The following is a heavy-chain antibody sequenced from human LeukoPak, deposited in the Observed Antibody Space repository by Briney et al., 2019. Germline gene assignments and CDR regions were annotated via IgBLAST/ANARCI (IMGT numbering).Heavy chain of an antibody. CDR2: ISWNSGSI. CDR1: GFTFGDYA. D-gene: IGHD5-24*01. Sequence: PGGSLRLSCAASGFTFGDYAMHWVRQAPGKGLEWVSGISWNSGSIGYADSVKGRFTISRDNAKNSLYLQMNSLRAEDTAVYYCARSAGDGYNHFDYWGQGTLVTVSS. V-gene: IGHV3-9*01. J-gene: IGHJ4*02. CDR3: ARSAGDGYNHFDY.